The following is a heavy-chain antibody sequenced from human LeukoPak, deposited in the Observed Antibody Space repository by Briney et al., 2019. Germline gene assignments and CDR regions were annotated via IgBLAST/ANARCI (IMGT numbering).Heavy chain of an antibody. CDR1: GGSFSGYY. CDR2: INHSGST. D-gene: IGHD3-10*01. J-gene: IGHJ4*02. CDR3: ARGASSGSYYSQSFDY. V-gene: IGHV4-34*01. Sequence: SETLSLTFAVYGGSFSGYYWSWIRQPPGKGLEWNGDINHSGSTNYNPSLKSRVTISVGTAKIQFSLKLSSVTAADTAVYYCARGASSGSYYSQSFDYWGQGTLVTVSS.